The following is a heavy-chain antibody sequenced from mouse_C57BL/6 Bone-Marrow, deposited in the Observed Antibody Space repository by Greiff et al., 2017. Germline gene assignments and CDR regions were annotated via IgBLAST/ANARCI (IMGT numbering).Heavy chain of an antibody. V-gene: IGHV10-1*01. CDR2: IRSKSNNYAT. Sequence: EVHLVESGGGLVQPKGSLKLSCAASGFSFNTYAMNWVRQAPGKGLEWVARIRSKSNNYATYYADSVKDRFTISRDDSESMLYLQMNNLKTEDTAMYYCVRSFIYYDYEFAYWGQGTLVTVSA. D-gene: IGHD2-4*01. J-gene: IGHJ3*01. CDR3: VRSFIYYDYEFAY. CDR1: GFSFNTYA.